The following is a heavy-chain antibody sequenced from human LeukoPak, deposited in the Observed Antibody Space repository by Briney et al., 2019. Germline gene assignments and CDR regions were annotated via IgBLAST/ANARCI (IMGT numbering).Heavy chain of an antibody. V-gene: IGHV3-23*01. CDR3: AKGQGYSYGATYHRR. D-gene: IGHD5-18*01. CDR1: GFTFSSYA. Sequence: GGSLRLSCAASGFTFSSYAMSWVRQAPGKGLEWVSAISSSGGSTYYADSVKGRFTISRDNSKNTLYLQMNSLRAEDTAVYYCAKGQGYSYGATYHRRWGQGTLVTVSS. CDR2: ISSSGGST. J-gene: IGHJ4*02.